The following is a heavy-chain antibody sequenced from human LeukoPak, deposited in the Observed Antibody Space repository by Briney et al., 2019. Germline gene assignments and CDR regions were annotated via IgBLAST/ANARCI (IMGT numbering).Heavy chain of an antibody. V-gene: IGHV3-23*01. CDR2: ISGSGGGT. J-gene: IGHJ4*02. Sequence: PGWSLTLSCPASGFTFSSYAMSWVRQAPGKGLEWVSAISGSGGGTYYADSVKGRFTISRDNSKNTLYLQMNGLRAGDTAVYFCIGGGLQGIYWGQGTLVTVSS. CDR1: GFTFSSYA. CDR3: IGGGLQGIY. D-gene: IGHD5-24*01.